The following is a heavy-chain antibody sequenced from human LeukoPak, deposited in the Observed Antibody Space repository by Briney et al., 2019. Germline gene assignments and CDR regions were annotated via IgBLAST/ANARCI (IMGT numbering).Heavy chain of an antibody. CDR1: GFTFSSYD. V-gene: IGHV3-13*04. CDR2: IGTAGDT. Sequence: GGSLRLSCAAYGFTFSSYDMHWVRQATGKGLEWVSAIGTAGDTYYPGSVKGRFTISRENAKNSLYLQMSSLRAGDTAVYYCARDHYGSGNYYGMDVWGQGTTVTVSS. CDR3: ARDHYGSGNYYGMDV. J-gene: IGHJ6*02. D-gene: IGHD3-10*01.